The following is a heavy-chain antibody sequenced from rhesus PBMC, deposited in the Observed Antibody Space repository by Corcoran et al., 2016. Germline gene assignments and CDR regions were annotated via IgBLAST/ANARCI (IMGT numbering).Heavy chain of an antibody. CDR1: GFTFSSYG. CDR3: ARDFSSWSFVDY. V-gene: IGHV3S5*01. D-gene: IGHD6-13*01. CDR2: ISNGVGST. Sequence: EVQLVESGGDLVQPGGSLRLSCAASGFTFSSYGMSWVRQAPGKGLDWVSYISNGVGSTYYADSVKGRFTISRDNSKNTLSLQMNSLRAEDTAVYYCARDFSSWSFVDYWGQGVLVTVSS. J-gene: IGHJ4*01.